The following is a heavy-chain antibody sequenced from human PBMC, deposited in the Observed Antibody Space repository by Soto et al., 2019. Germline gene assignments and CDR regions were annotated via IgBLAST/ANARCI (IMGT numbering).Heavy chain of an antibody. J-gene: IGHJ4*02. CDR2: IYYSGST. CDR1: GDYIHVGGYY. V-gene: IGHV4-61*08. D-gene: IGHD3-22*01. Sequence: KASETLSLTCSVSGDYIHVGGYYWTWIRQRPGKGLEWMGYIYYSGSTNYNPSLKSRVTISVDTSKNQFSLKLSSVTAADTAVYYCARDLGRSSGYFDYWGQGTLVTVSS. CDR3: ARDLGRSSGYFDY.